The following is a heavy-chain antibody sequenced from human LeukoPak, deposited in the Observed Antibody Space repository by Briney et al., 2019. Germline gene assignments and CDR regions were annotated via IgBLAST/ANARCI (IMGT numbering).Heavy chain of an antibody. CDR2: INPSGGST. CDR3: ARDTSSGTYSGRSWDPEYWLDP. J-gene: IGHJ5*02. Sequence: VASVKVSCKASGYTFTNYYMHWVRQAPGQGLEWMGMINPSGGSTSYAQKFQGRVTMTRDTSTSRVYMELSSLRSEDTAVYYCARDTSSGTYSGRSWDPEYWLDPWGQGTLVTVSS. D-gene: IGHD1-26*01. V-gene: IGHV1-46*01. CDR1: GYTFTNYY.